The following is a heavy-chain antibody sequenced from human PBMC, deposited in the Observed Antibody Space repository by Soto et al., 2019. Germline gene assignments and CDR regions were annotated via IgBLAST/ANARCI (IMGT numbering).Heavy chain of an antibody. Sequence: EVQLVQSGPEVKKPGESLKISCKGSGYSFISYWIGWARQMPGKGLEWMGIIYPSGSDTTYSPSFQGQVTISVDKSATTAYLQWSGLKASDTAMYYCARWQDYSDSSGYYADHWGQGTLVTVSS. V-gene: IGHV5-51*01. CDR2: IYPSGSDT. D-gene: IGHD3-22*01. CDR1: GYSFISYW. CDR3: ARWQDYSDSSGYYADH. J-gene: IGHJ4*02.